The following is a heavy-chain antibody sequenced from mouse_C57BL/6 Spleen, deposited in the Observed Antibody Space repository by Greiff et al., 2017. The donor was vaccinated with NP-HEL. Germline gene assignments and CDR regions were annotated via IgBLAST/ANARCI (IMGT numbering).Heavy chain of an antibody. Sequence: VQLQQPGAELVRPGSSVKLSCKASGYTFTSYWMDWVKQRPGQGLEWIGNIYPSDSETHYNQKFKDKATLTVDKSSSTAYMHLSSLTSEDSAVYYCARGYGNYAMDYWGQGTSVTVSS. D-gene: IGHD2-10*02. J-gene: IGHJ4*01. CDR3: ARGYGNYAMDY. V-gene: IGHV1-61*01. CDR1: GYTFTSYW. CDR2: IYPSDSET.